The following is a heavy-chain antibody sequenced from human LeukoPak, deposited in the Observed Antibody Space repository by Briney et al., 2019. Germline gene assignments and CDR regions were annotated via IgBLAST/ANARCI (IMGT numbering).Heavy chain of an antibody. V-gene: IGHV3-21*01. CDR3: AREAYYYYYMDV. Sequence: KTGGSLRLSCAASGFTFSSYSMNWVRQAPGKGLEWVSSISSSSSYIYYADSVKGRFTISRDNAKNSLYLQMNSLRAEDTAVYYCAREAYYYYYMDVWGKGATVTVSS. J-gene: IGHJ6*03. CDR1: GFTFSSYS. CDR2: ISSSSSYI.